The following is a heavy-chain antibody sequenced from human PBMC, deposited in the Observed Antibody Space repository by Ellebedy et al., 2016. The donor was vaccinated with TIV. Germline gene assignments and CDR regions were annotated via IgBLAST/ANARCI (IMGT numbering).Heavy chain of an antibody. Sequence: GESLKISXAASGFTFSSYAMSWVRQAPGKGLEWVSAISGSGGSTYYADSVKGRFTISRDNAKNSLYLQMNSLRAEDTALYYCAKEGSGYYENWFDPWGQGTLVTVSS. D-gene: IGHD3-22*01. CDR2: ISGSGGST. V-gene: IGHV3-23*01. CDR3: AKEGSGYYENWFDP. CDR1: GFTFSSYA. J-gene: IGHJ5*02.